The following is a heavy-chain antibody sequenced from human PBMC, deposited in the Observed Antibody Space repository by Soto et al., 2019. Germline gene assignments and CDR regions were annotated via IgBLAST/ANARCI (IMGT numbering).Heavy chain of an antibody. CDR2: ISYDGSNK. V-gene: IGHV3-30*18. J-gene: IGHJ3*02. CDR1: GFTFSSYG. D-gene: IGHD3-9*01. Sequence: GGSLRLSCAASGFTFSSYGMHWVRQAPGKGLEWVAVISYDGSNKYYADSVKGRFTISRDNSKNTLYLQMNSLRAEDTAVYYCAKEFDYYDILTGWGAFDIWGQGTMVTVSS. CDR3: AKEFDYYDILTGWGAFDI.